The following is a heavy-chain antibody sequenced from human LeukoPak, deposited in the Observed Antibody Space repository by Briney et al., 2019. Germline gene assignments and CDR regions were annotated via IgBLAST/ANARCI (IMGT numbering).Heavy chain of an antibody. CDR1: GGSFSGYY. CDR2: INHSGST. D-gene: IGHD3-22*01. Sequence: PSETLSLTCAVYGGSFSGYYWSWIRQPPGKGLEWIGEINHSGSTNYNPSLKSRVTISVDTSKNQFSLKLSSVTAADTAVYYCARSYYYDSSGYKYNWFDPWGQGTLVTVSS. J-gene: IGHJ5*02. V-gene: IGHV4-34*01. CDR3: ARSYYYDSSGYKYNWFDP.